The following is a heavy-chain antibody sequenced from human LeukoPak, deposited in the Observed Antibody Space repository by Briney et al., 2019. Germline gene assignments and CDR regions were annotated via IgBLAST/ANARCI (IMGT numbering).Heavy chain of an antibody. CDR1: GYTFTRHY. V-gene: IGHV1-46*01. J-gene: IGHJ5*02. D-gene: IGHD2-2*01. Sequence: SVKLSYKASGYTFTRHYMHGVRQPSAQGLEKMRIINPSGGSTSYTQKFQGRVTMTRDTSTSTVYMELSSLRSEDTAVYYCVREQLLERSFGPWGQGTLVTVSS. CDR2: INPSGGST. CDR3: VREQLLERSFGP.